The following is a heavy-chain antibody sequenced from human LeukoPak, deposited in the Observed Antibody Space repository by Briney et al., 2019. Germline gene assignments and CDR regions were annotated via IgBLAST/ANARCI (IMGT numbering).Heavy chain of an antibody. V-gene: IGHV3-23*01. D-gene: IGHD3-3*01. CDR2: IGGSGGST. CDR3: AKIGTYDFWSGYYFDY. J-gene: IGHJ4*02. Sequence: GGSLRLSCAASGFTFSSYAMSWVRQAPGKGLEWVSAIGGSGGSTYYADSVKGRFTVSRDNSKNTLYLQMNSLRAEDTAVYYCAKIGTYDFWSGYYFDYWGQGTLVTVSS. CDR1: GFTFSSYA.